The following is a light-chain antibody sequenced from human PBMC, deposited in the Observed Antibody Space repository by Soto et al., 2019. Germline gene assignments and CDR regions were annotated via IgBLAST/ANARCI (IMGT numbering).Light chain of an antibody. Sequence: QSVLTQPPSASGSPGQSVTISCTGTSSDVGGYNYVSWYQQHPGKAPKLMVYGVSKRPSGVPDRFSGSKSGNTASLTVSGLQAEDEADYYSSSYRSSSILFGPGTKVTVL. CDR2: GVS. CDR3: SSYRSSSIL. CDR1: SSDVGGYNY. V-gene: IGLV2-8*01. J-gene: IGLJ1*01.